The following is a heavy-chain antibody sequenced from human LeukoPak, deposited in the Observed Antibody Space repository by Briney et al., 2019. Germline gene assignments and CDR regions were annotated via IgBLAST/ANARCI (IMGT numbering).Heavy chain of an antibody. D-gene: IGHD5-24*01. V-gene: IGHV3-74*03. Sequence: GGSLRLSCAASGFTFSTHWMAWVCRAPGKGLLWVSRIDPDGSSTTYADSVKGRFTNSRDNARSTLYLQMNSLRAEDTAVYYCATIVQGAFEIWGLGTMVTVSS. J-gene: IGHJ3*02. CDR3: ATIVQGAFEI. CDR2: IDPDGSST. CDR1: GFTFSTHW.